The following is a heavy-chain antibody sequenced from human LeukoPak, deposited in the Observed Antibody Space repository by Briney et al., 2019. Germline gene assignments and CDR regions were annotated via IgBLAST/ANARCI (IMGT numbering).Heavy chain of an antibody. CDR1: GFTFSSYA. CDR3: AKGYGSGTYYRIPFDY. CDR2: ISGSGGST. J-gene: IGHJ4*02. Sequence: GGSLRLSCAASGFTFSSYAMSWVRQAPGKGLEWVSAISGSGGSTYYADSVKGRFTISRDNSKNTLYLQMNSLRAEDTAVYYCAKGYGSGTYYRIPFDYWGQGTLVTVSS. V-gene: IGHV3-23*01. D-gene: IGHD3-10*01.